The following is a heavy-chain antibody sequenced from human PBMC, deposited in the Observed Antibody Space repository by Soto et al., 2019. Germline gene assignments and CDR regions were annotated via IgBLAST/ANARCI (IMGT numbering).Heavy chain of an antibody. J-gene: IGHJ6*02. CDR2: IYYSGST. V-gene: IGHV4-31*03. CDR3: AVREWLLDPYYYYGMDV. CDR1: GGSIISGGYY. Sequence: PSETLSLTCTVSGGSIISGGYYWIWIGQHPWRGLEWIGYIYYSGSTYYNPSLKSRVTISVDTSKNQFSLKLSSVTAADTAVYYCAVREWLLDPYYYYGMDVWGQGTTVTVSS. D-gene: IGHD3-3*01.